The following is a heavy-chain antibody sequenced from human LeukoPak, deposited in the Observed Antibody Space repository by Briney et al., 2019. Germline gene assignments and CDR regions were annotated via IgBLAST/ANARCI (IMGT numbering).Heavy chain of an antibody. J-gene: IGHJ3*02. CDR1: GGSFSGYY. V-gene: IGHV4-34*01. CDR3: ARGRRDGYNLVRAFDI. D-gene: IGHD5-24*01. CDR2: INHSGST. Sequence: SETLSLTCAVYGGSFSGYYWSWIRQPPGKGLEWIGEINHSGSTNYNPSLKSRVTISVHTSKNQFSLKLSSVTAADTAVYYCARGRRDGYNLVRAFDIWGQGTTVTVSS.